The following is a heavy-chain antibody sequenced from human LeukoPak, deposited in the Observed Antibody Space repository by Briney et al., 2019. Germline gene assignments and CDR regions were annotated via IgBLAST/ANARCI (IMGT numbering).Heavy chain of an antibody. Sequence: ASVKVSCKASGYTFTSYGISWARQAPGQGLEWMGWISAYNGNTNYAQKLQGRVTMTTDTSTSTAYMELRSLRSDDTAVYYCARVGSSSWYYYGMDVWGQGTTVTVSS. V-gene: IGHV1-18*01. CDR3: ARVGSSSWYYYGMDV. D-gene: IGHD6-13*01. J-gene: IGHJ6*02. CDR2: ISAYNGNT. CDR1: GYTFTSYG.